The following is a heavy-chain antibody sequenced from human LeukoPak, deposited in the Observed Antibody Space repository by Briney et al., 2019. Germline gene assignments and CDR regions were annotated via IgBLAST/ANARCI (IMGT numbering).Heavy chain of an antibody. J-gene: IGHJ4*02. Sequence: PGGSLRLSCAASGFTVSNNYMTWVRQAPGKGLEWVSVIYSGGSTHYADSVKGRFTISRDNSKNTLYLQMNSLRAEDTAVYYCARDLPSRRIAAAGTFDYWGQGTLVTVSS. CDR1: GFTVSNNY. D-gene: IGHD6-13*01. CDR2: IYSGGST. CDR3: ARDLPSRRIAAAGTFDY. V-gene: IGHV3-53*05.